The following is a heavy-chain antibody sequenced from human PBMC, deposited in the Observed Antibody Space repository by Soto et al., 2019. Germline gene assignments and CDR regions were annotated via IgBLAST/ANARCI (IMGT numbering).Heavy chain of an antibody. Sequence: SETLSLTCTVSGGSISSYYWSWIRQPPGKGLEWIGYIYYSGSTNYNPSLKSRVTISVDTSKNQFSLKLSSVTAADTAVYYCASLDRYYGSGSYYRDYWGQGTLVTVS. J-gene: IGHJ4*02. CDR2: IYYSGST. D-gene: IGHD3-10*01. V-gene: IGHV4-59*01. CDR1: GGSISSYY. CDR3: ASLDRYYGSGSYYRDY.